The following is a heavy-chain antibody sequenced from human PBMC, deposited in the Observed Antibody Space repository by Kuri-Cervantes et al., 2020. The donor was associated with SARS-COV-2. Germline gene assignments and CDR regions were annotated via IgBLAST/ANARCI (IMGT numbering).Heavy chain of an antibody. V-gene: IGHV1-18*01. CDR1: GYTFTTYG. CDR3: ARGQRYCSSTSCYTGVQYYYYYYGMDV. Sequence: ASVKVSCKASGYTFTTYGISWVRQARGQGLEWMGWISAYNGNRNYAQKLQGRVTMTRDTSTSTVYMELSSLRSEDTAVYYCARGQRYCSSTSCYTGVQYYYYYYGMDVWGQGTTVTVSS. D-gene: IGHD2-2*02. J-gene: IGHJ6*02. CDR2: ISAYNGNR.